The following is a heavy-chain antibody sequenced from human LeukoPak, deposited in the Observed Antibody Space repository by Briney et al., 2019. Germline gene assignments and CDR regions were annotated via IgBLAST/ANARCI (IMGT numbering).Heavy chain of an antibody. J-gene: IGHJ4*02. D-gene: IGHD1-26*01. CDR3: AKDLGARVGNIGYFDY. Sequence: GGSLRLSCAASGFTFSSYAMYWVRQAPGKGLEWVAVISYDGRNKYYADSVKGRFTISRDNPKKTLYLQMNSLRPEDTAVYYCAKDLGARVGNIGYFDYWGQGTLVTVSS. CDR2: ISYDGRNK. V-gene: IGHV3-30*04. CDR1: GFTFSSYA.